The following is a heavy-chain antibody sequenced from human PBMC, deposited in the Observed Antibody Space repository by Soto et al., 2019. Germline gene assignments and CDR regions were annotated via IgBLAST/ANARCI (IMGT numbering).Heavy chain of an antibody. V-gene: IGHV1-69*01. D-gene: IGHD3-22*01. CDR3: ARDGTLYDSSAYYYLY. CDR2: ITPMFGTP. J-gene: IGHJ4*02. CDR1: GGTFSRYT. Sequence: QVQRVQSGAEVKKPGSSVKVSCKASGGTFSRYTITWVRQAPGQGLEWMGGITPMFGTPNYAQKFQGRVTITADESASTAYMELSSLRSEDTAMYYCARDGTLYDSSAYYYLYWGQGTLVTVSS.